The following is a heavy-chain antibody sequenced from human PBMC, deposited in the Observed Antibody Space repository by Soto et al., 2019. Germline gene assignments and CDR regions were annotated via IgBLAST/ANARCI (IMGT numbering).Heavy chain of an antibody. D-gene: IGHD5-18*01. J-gene: IGHJ6*02. V-gene: IGHV3-73*01. CDR2: IRSKANSYAT. Sequence: GGSLRLSCAASGFTFSGSAMHWVRQASGKGLEWVGHIRSKANSYATAYAASVKGRFTISRDDSKNTAYLQMNSLKTEDTAVYYCTRRIDVDTAMVHSSYYGIDVWGQGTTVTVSS. CDR1: GFTFSGSA. CDR3: TRRIDVDTAMVHSSYYGIDV.